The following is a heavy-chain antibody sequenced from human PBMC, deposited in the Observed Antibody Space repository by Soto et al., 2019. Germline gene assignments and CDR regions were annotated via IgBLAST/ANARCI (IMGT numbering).Heavy chain of an antibody. Sequence: KGSGYSFTSYWISWVRQMPGKGLEWMGRIDPSDSYTNYSPSFQGHVTISADKSISTAYLQWSSLKASDTAMYYCAKGVDSSNWYPGYFDYWGQGTLVTVSS. CDR3: AKGVDSSNWYPGYFDY. V-gene: IGHV5-10-1*01. CDR1: GYSFTSYW. J-gene: IGHJ4*02. CDR2: IDPSDSYT. D-gene: IGHD6-13*01.